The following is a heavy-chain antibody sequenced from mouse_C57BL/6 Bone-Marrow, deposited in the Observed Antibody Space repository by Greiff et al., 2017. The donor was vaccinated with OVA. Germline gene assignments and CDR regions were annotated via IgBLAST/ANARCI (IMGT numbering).Heavy chain of an antibody. J-gene: IGHJ2*01. CDR2: IDPENGDT. CDR3: TNSGCFDY. D-gene: IGHD3-1*01. V-gene: IGHV14-4*01. CDR1: GFNIKDDY. Sequence: VQLQQSGAELVRPGASVKLSCTASGFNIKDDYMHWVKQRPEQGLEWIGWIDPENGDTEYASKFQGKATITADTSSNTAYLQLSSLTSEDTAVYYCTNSGCFDYRGQGTTLTVSS.